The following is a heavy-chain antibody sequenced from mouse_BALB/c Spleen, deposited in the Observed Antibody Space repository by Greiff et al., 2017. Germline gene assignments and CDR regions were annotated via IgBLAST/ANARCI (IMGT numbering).Heavy chain of an antibody. Sequence: VQLQQSGAELVKPGASVKLSCTASGFNIKDTYMHWVKQRPEQGLEWIGRIDPANGNTKYDPKFQGKATITADTSSNTAYLQLISLTSEDTAVYYCARRANDGYDYWGQGTTLTVSS. D-gene: IGHD2-3*01. V-gene: IGHV14-3*02. J-gene: IGHJ2*01. CDR2: IDPANGNT. CDR1: GFNIKDTY. CDR3: ARRANDGYDY.